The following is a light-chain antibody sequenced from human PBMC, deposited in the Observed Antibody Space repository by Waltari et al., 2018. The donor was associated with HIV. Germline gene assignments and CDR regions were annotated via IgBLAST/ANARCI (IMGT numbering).Light chain of an antibody. V-gene: IGLV1-51*01. J-gene: IGLJ3*02. CDR1: RSTIGNNF. CDR2: DTN. CDR3: GTWDNNLSAFWV. Sequence: QSVLTQPPSVSAAPGQKVTISCSGSRSTIGNNFVSWYQQLPATAPKLLIYDTNKRPSGIPDRFSASKSGTSATLAITGLQTGDEAVYYCGTWDNNLSAFWVFGGGTKVTVL.